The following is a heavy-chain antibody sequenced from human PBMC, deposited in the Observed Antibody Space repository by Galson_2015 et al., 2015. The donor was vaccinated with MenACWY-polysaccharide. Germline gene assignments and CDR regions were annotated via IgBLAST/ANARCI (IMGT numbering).Heavy chain of an antibody. D-gene: IGHD2-2*01. CDR3: TRDYCSRTSCSAFAF. CDR2: IRSSGSPI. V-gene: IGHV3-48*01. Sequence: SLRLSCAASGFTFGSYSMNWVRQVPGKGLEWVAYIRSSGSPIYYADSVRGRFTISRDIAKSSLYLQMNSLRADDTATYYCTRDYCSRTSCSAFAFWGQGTLVTVYS. J-gene: IGHJ4*02. CDR1: GFTFGSYS.